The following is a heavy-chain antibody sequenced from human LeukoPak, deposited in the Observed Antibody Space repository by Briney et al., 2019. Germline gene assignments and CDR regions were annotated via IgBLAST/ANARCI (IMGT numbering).Heavy chain of an antibody. CDR1: GFTLSRYS. J-gene: IGHJ3*01. CDR2: ISRSSSTI. V-gene: IGHV3-48*01. Sequence: GGSLRLSCAASGFTLSRYSMNWVRQAPGKGLEWISYISRSSSTIYYADSVKGRFTISRDNAKNSLFLQMNSLRAEDTAVYYCARDGRVDLRWFGELGGAFDFWGLGTMVTVSS. D-gene: IGHD3-10*01. CDR3: ARDGRVDLRWFGELGGAFDF.